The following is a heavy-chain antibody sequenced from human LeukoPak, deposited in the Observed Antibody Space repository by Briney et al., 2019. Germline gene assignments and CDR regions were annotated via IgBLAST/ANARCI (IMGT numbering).Heavy chain of an antibody. D-gene: IGHD6-13*01. CDR2: ISLDGRNE. V-gene: IGHV3-30*18. Sequence: GRSLRLSCAASGFTFSNYGMHWVRQGPGRGLEWVAIISLDGRNEFYAGSMKGRFTISRDNAKNSLYLQMNSLRAEDTALYYCAKDIAAAGGDYFDYWGQGTLVTVSS. CDR3: AKDIAAAGGDYFDY. CDR1: GFTFSNYG. J-gene: IGHJ4*02.